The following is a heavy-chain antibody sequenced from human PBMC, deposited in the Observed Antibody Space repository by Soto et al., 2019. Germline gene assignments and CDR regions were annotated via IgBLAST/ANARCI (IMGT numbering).Heavy chain of an antibody. J-gene: IGHJ6*02. CDR3: ARGDPILGYCSGGSCTDYYYGMDV. CDR2: IVVGSAYT. Sequence: GASVKVSCKTSGFTFTSSAVQWVRQARGQRLEWIGWIVVGSAYTNYAEKFQDRVTITRDMSTSTAYMELTSLRSDDTAVYYCARGDPILGYCSGGSCTDYYYGMDVWGQGTTVTVSS. CDR1: GFTFTSSA. V-gene: IGHV1-58*01. D-gene: IGHD2-15*01.